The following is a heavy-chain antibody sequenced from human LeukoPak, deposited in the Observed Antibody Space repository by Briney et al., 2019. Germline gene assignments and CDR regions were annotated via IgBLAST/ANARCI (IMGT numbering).Heavy chain of an antibody. D-gene: IGHD4-17*01. Sequence: ASVKVSCKASGYTFTSYGISWVRQAPGQGLEWMGGIIPIFGTANYAQKFQGRVTITADESTSTAYMELSSLRSEDTAVYYCASAAERDYVADYWGQGTLVTVSS. CDR1: GYTFTSYG. CDR3: ASAAERDYVADY. J-gene: IGHJ4*02. CDR2: IIPIFGTA. V-gene: IGHV1-69*13.